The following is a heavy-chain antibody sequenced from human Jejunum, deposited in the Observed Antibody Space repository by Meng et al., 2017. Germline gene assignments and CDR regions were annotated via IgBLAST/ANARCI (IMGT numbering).Heavy chain of an antibody. D-gene: IGHD6-19*01. Sequence: SQTRSLTGAISGDSVSSNSATWSWLRQSPSRGLEWLGRTYYRATWNHDYAVSVKGRIAINADTSRNQFSLRLDSVTPEDTALYYCARLQSSGELDSWGQGTRVTVSS. V-gene: IGHV6-1*01. J-gene: IGHJ4*02. CDR2: TYYRATWNH. CDR3: ARLQSSGELDS. CDR1: GDSVSSNSAT.